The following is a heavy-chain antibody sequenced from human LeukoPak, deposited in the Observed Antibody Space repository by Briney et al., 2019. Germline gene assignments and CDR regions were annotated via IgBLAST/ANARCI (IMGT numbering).Heavy chain of an antibody. Sequence: GGSLRLSCAASGFTFSSYSMNWVRKAPGKGMEWVSSISSSSSYIYYADSVKGRFTISRDNAKNSLYLQMNSLRAEDTAVYYCARPLTTVTTSAFDIWGQGTMVTVSS. CDR3: ARPLTTVTTSAFDI. V-gene: IGHV3-21*01. CDR1: GFTFSSYS. D-gene: IGHD4-17*01. J-gene: IGHJ3*02. CDR2: ISSSSSYI.